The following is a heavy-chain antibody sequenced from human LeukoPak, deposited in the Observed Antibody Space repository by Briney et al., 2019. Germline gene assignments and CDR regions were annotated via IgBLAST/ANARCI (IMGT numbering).Heavy chain of an antibody. D-gene: IGHD6-19*01. CDR1: GGSISSSSYY. Sequence: SETLSLTCTVSGGSISSSSYYWGWIRQPPGKGLEWIGSILYSGSTYYIPSLKSRVSISIDTSKNQFSLKLSSVTAADTALYYCARGGRITTVVGFNYFDPGGQGTLVTVSS. J-gene: IGHJ5*02. CDR3: ARGGRITTVVGFNYFDP. V-gene: IGHV4-39*07. CDR2: ILYSGST.